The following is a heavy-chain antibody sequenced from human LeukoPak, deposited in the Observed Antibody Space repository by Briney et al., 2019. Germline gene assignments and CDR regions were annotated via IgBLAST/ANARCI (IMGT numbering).Heavy chain of an antibody. J-gene: IGHJ3*02. V-gene: IGHV3-23*01. CDR3: AKRVAEESSSWYIDM. D-gene: IGHD6-13*01. CDR1: GFTFSSYS. Sequence: PGGSLRLSCAASGFTFSSYSMGWVRQAPGKGLEWVSAISGGGGHTFYADSVKGRVTTSRDNSKNTLYLQMNNLRAEDTAVYYCAKRVAEESSSWYIDMWGQGTMVSVSS. CDR2: ISGGGGHT.